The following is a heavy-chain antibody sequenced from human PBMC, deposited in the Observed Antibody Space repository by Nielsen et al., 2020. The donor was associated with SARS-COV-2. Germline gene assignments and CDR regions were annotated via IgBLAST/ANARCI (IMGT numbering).Heavy chain of an antibody. J-gene: IGHJ6*03. CDR2: TYYRSKRYN. V-gene: IGHV6-1*01. Sequence: QTLSLTSAISVDRLSSSSSAWNWSRQSRSRGIEWLGRTYYRSKRYNDYAVSVKSRITINPDTSKNQFSLHLNSVTPEDTAVYYCARARGAYGAYYYYYYTDVWGKGTMVTVSS. CDR3: ARARGAYGAYYYYYYTDV. CDR1: VDRLSSSSSA. D-gene: IGHD4-17*01.